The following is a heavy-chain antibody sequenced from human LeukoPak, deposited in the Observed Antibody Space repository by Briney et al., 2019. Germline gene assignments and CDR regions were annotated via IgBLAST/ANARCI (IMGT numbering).Heavy chain of an antibody. J-gene: IGHJ6*02. CDR2: ISGSGGST. CDR3: AKDEAAAGFTDV. D-gene: IGHD6-13*01. V-gene: IGHV3-23*01. Sequence: SAISGSGGSTYYAGSVKGRFTISRDNSKNTLYLQMNSLRAEDTAVYYCAKDEAAAGFTDVWGQGTTVTVSS.